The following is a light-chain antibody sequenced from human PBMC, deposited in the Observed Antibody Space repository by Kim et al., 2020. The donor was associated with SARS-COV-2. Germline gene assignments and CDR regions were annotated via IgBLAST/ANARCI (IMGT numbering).Light chain of an antibody. CDR1: QGISNY. CDR2: DAS. CDR3: KKYNSAPWT. J-gene: IGKJ1*01. V-gene: IGKV1-27*01. Sequence: ACAGDRVTITCRASQGISNYLAWYQQKPGKVPKLLIYDASTLQSGVPSRFSGSGSGTDFTVTISSLQPEDVETYYCKKYNSAPWTLGQGTKVDIK.